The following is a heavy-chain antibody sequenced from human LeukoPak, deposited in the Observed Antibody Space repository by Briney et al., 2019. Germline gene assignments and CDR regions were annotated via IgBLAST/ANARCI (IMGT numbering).Heavy chain of an antibody. J-gene: IGHJ4*02. Sequence: GESLRISCKSSGYTFSSYWIGWVRQMPGKGLEWMGIIHPGDSDTRYSPSFQGQVTISADKSTSTVYLQWSSLKASDSAMYYCSRRGVGSDDYWGQGTLLIVSS. CDR1: GYTFSSYW. V-gene: IGHV5-51*01. CDR2: IHPGDSDT. CDR3: SRRGVGSDDY. D-gene: IGHD3-10*01.